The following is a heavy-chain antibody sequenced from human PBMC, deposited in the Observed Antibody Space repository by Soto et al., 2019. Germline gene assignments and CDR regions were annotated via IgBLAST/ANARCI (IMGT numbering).Heavy chain of an antibody. CDR2: ISSSSSSYI. V-gene: IGHV3-21*04. D-gene: IGHD2-21*02. CDR3: AKDVKWGGMTTIHYFDS. Sequence: GGSLRLSCAASGFTFSSYSMNWVRQAPGKGLEWVSSISSSSSSYIYYADSVKGRFTISRDNAKNSLYLQMNSLRPEDTALYYCAKDVKWGGMTTIHYFDSWGQGTQVTVSS. CDR1: GFTFSSYS. J-gene: IGHJ4*02.